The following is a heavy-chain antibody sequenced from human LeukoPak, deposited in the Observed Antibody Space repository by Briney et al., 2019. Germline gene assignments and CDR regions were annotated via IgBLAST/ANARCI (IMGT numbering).Heavy chain of an antibody. V-gene: IGHV3-21*01. D-gene: IGHD4-17*01. CDR3: ARRVTTFLR. CDR1: GFDLIPYT. Sequence: PGGSLRLSCSASGFDLIPYTMNWVRQAPGKGLEWVASISSTSTYMYYGDSLKGRFTISRDNAKNTLYLQLDSLRAEDTATYYCARRVTTFLRWGQGTLVIVSS. J-gene: IGHJ4*02. CDR2: ISSTSTYM.